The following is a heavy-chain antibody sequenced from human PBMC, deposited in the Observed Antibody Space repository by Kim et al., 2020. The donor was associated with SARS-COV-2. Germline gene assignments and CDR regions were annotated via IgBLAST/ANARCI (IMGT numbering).Heavy chain of an antibody. CDR1: GFTFSSYG. D-gene: IGHD1-7*01. V-gene: IGHV3-33*01. CDR3: ARSVTATLGWFDS. CDR2: IWYDGSKK. Sequence: GGSLRLSCAASGFTFSSYGMHWVRQAPGKGLEWVAVIWYDGSKKYYVDSVKGRFTISRDNSKNTLYLQMNSLRAEDTAVYYCARSVTATLGWFDSWGQGTLVTVSS. J-gene: IGHJ5*01.